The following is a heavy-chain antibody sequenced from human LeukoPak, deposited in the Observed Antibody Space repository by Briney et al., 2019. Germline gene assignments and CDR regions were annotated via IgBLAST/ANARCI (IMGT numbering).Heavy chain of an antibody. D-gene: IGHD6-19*01. CDR1: GFTFSSYA. CDR3: AKVGVAGGYYWFDP. V-gene: IGHV3-23*01. J-gene: IGHJ5*02. Sequence: PGGSLRLSCAASGFTFSSYAVSWVRQAPGKGLEWVSAITGGGGYTYNADSVKGRFTISRDNSKNTLYLQMNSLRAEDTAVYYCAKVGVAGGYYWFDPWGQGTLVTVSS. CDR2: ITGGGGYT.